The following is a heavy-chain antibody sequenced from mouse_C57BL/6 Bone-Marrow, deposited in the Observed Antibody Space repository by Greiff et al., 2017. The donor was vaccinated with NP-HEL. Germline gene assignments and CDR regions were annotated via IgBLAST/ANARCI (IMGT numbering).Heavy chain of an antibody. D-gene: IGHD1-1*01. Sequence: QVQLKQSGAELVRPGTSVKVSCKASGYAFTNYLIEWVKQRPGQGLEWIGVINPGSGGTNYNEKFKGKATLTADKSSSTAYMQLSSLTSEDSAVYFWARMSITTVVDPFAYWGQGTLVTVSA. CDR1: GYAFTNYL. CDR3: ARMSITTVVDPFAY. J-gene: IGHJ3*01. V-gene: IGHV1-54*01. CDR2: INPGSGGT.